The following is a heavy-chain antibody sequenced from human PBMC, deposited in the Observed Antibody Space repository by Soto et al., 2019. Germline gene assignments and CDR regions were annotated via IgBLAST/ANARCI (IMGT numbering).Heavy chain of an antibody. CDR2: LSGGGGST. CDR1: GFTFNSYA. CDR3: AKGLAPKGFDY. V-gene: IGHV3-23*01. Sequence: EVHLLESGGGLVQPGGSLRLFCAASGFTFNSYAMSWVRQAPGKGLEWVSALSGGGGSTYYADSVKGRFTISRDNSKNALYLQMTSLRAEDTAVYYGAKGLAPKGFDYWGHGTLVTVSS. J-gene: IGHJ4*01.